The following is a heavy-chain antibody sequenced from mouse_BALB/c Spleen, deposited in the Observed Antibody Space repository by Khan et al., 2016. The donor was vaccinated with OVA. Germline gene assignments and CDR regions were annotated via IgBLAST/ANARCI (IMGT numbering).Heavy chain of an antibody. CDR2: INTYTGEP. J-gene: IGHJ4*01. CDR1: GYTFTNYG. D-gene: IGHD2-14*01. CDR3: ARVRYNGTLDY. V-gene: IGHV9-3-1*01. Sequence: QIQLVQSGPELKKPGESVKISCNASGYTFTNYGMYWVKQALGKGLKWMGWINTYTGEPTYAHDFKGRFAFSLETSASTAYLQINNLKDEDTATCFCARVRYNGTLDYWGQGTSVTVSS.